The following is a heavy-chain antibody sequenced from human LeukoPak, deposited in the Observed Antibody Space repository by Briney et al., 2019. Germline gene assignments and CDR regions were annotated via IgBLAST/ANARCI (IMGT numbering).Heavy chain of an antibody. CDR1: GGSISSYY. D-gene: IGHD3-10*01. J-gene: IGHJ4*02. CDR3: ARALSGYGSGKGYFDS. V-gene: IGHV4-59*12. CDR2: IYYSGST. Sequence: PSETLSLTCTVSGGSISSYYWSWIRQPPGKGLEWIGYIYYSGSTNYNPSLKSRVTISVDTSKNQFSLKLTSVTAADTAIYYCARALSGYGSGKGYFDSWGQGTLVTVPS.